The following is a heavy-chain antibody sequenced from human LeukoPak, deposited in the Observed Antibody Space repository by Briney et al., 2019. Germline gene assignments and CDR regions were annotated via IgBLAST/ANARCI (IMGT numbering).Heavy chain of an antibody. Sequence: PGRSLRLSCAASGFTFSSYAMHWVRQAPGKGLEWVSAISVSGDNTYYADSVKGRFAISRDNSEYTLYLRMNSLRAEDTALYYCAKGGWLDYLGQGTLVTVSS. CDR1: GFTFSSYA. CDR3: AKGGWLDY. D-gene: IGHD6-19*01. V-gene: IGHV3-23*01. J-gene: IGHJ4*02. CDR2: ISVSGDNT.